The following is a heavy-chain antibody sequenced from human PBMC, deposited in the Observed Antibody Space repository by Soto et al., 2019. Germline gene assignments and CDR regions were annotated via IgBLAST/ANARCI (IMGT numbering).Heavy chain of an antibody. V-gene: IGHV1-2*02. Sequence: ASVKVSCKASGYTFTGYYMHWVRQAPGQGLEWMGWINPNSGDTRSAQTSQGRVTMTRDTSISTSYMELRSLKSKDTAVYYCVRDSGAKLSSSWGQGTLVTVSS. J-gene: IGHJ4*02. D-gene: IGHD6-13*01. CDR2: INPNSGDT. CDR1: GYTFTGYY. CDR3: VRDSGAKLSSS.